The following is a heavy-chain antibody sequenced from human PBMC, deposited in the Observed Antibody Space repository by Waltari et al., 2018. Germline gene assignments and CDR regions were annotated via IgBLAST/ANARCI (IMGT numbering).Heavy chain of an antibody. CDR3: ARHIVGATLDY. V-gene: IGHV3-30-3*01. D-gene: IGHD1-26*01. J-gene: IGHJ4*02. Sequence: QVQLVESGGGVVQPGRSLRLSCAASGFTFSSYAMHWVRQAPGKGLEWVAVISYDGSNKYSADSVKGRFTISRDNSKNTLYLQMNSLRAEDTAVYYCARHIVGATLDYWGQGTLVTVSS. CDR1: GFTFSSYA. CDR2: ISYDGSNK.